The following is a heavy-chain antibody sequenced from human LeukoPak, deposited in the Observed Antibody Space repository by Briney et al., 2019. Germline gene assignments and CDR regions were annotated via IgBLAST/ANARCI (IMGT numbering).Heavy chain of an antibody. CDR3: ARLSTSDRPYYYYGMDV. Sequence: SETLSLTCTVSGGSISSGSDYWSWIRQPAGKGLEWIGRIYTSGSTNYNPSLKSRVTISVDTSKNQFSLKLSSVTAAETAVYYCARLSTSDRPYYYYGMDVWGQGTTVTVSS. D-gene: IGHD2-2*01. J-gene: IGHJ6*02. CDR1: GGSISSGSDY. V-gene: IGHV4-61*02. CDR2: IYTSGST.